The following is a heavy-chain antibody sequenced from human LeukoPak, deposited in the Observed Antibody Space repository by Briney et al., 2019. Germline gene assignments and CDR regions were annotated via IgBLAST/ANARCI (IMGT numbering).Heavy chain of an antibody. CDR1: GGSISSYY. Sequence: SETLSLTCTVSGGSISSYYWSWIRQPAGKGLEWIGRIYTSGSTNYNPSLKSRVTMSVDTSKNQFSLKVTSVTAADTAVYYCARAGYSGSRLYFDYWGQGILVTVSS. CDR2: IYTSGST. D-gene: IGHD1-26*01. CDR3: ARAGYSGSRLYFDY. J-gene: IGHJ4*02. V-gene: IGHV4-4*07.